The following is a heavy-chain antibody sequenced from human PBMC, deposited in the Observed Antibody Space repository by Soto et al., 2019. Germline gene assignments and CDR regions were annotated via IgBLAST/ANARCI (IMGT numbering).Heavy chain of an antibody. Sequence: EVQLLESGGGLVQPGGSLRLSCAASGFTFSNYAMTWVRQAPGKGLEWVSGISGSGSSIYYADSVKGRFTISRDNSKNTLYLQMNSLRAEDTAVYYCAKGGDSSSWKIWFDPWGQGTRVTVSS. CDR2: ISGSGSSI. J-gene: IGHJ5*02. V-gene: IGHV3-23*01. CDR1: GFTFSNYA. D-gene: IGHD6-13*01. CDR3: AKGGDSSSWKIWFDP.